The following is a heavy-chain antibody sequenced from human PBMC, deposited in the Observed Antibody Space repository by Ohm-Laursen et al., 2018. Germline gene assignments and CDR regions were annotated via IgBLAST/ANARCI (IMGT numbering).Heavy chain of an antibody. CDR2: IYHSGST. CDR3: ARGLWWFDP. J-gene: IGHJ5*02. CDR1: GYSISSGYF. V-gene: IGHV4-38-2*01. Sequence: SETLSLTCAVSGYSISSGYFWGWIRQPPGKGLEWIGTIYHSGSTYYNPSLKSRVTISVDTPKNQFSLKLSSVTAADTALYYCARGLWWFDPWGQGTLVTVSS.